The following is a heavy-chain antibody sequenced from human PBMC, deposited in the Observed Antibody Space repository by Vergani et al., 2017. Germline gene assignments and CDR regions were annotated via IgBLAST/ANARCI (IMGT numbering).Heavy chain of an antibody. D-gene: IGHD5-24*01. V-gene: IGHV4-34*01. CDR1: GGFSSGYY. CDR2: INHSGST. J-gene: IGHJ4*02. Sequence: QVQLQQWGAGLLKPSETLSLTCAVYGGFSSGYYWSWSRQPPGKGLEWIGEINHSGSTNYNPSLKSRVTISVHTSKNRFSLKLCSVTAADTAVYYCARVPRWLQLRYFDYWGQGTLVTVSS. CDR3: ARVPRWLQLRYFDY.